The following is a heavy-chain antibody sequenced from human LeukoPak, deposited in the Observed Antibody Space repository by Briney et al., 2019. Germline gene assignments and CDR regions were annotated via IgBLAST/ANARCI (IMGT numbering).Heavy chain of an antibody. Sequence: GGSLRLSCAASGFTFSSYVMSWVRQAPGKGLEWVSAISGGGGRTYYADSVKGRFTISRDNSKNTLYLQMNSLRAEDTAVYYCARSYYYDSRGSYYFDYWGQGTLVTVSS. CDR2: ISGGGGRT. J-gene: IGHJ4*02. V-gene: IGHV3-23*01. D-gene: IGHD3-22*01. CDR1: GFTFSSYV. CDR3: ARSYYYDSRGSYYFDY.